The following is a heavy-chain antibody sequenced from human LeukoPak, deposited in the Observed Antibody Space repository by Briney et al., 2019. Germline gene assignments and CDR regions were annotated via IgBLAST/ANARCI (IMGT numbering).Heavy chain of an antibody. CDR3: ARDVAAAGNDNWFDP. V-gene: IGHV3-33*01. J-gene: IGHJ5*02. CDR2: VRYDGSNK. CDR1: GFTFSSYG. D-gene: IGHD6-13*01. Sequence: PGGSLRLSCAASGFTFSSYGMHWVRPAAGKGLEWVAVVRYDGSNKYYADSVKGRFTISRDNSKNTLYLQMNSLRAEDTAVYYCARDVAAAGNDNWFDPWGQGTLVTVSS.